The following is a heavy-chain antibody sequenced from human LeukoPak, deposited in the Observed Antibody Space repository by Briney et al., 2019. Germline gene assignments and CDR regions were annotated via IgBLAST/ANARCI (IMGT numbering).Heavy chain of an antibody. CDR1: GYTFTSYA. J-gene: IGHJ5*02. D-gene: IGHD2-15*01. CDR2: INAGNGNT. CDR3: ARGRRWGEVAAKLPNNWFDP. V-gene: IGHV1-3*01. Sequence: ASVKVSCKASGYTFTSYAMHWVRQAPGQRLEWMGWINAGNGNTKYSQKFQGRVTITRDTSASTAYMELSSLRSEDTAVYYCARGRRWGEVAAKLPNNWFDPWGQGTLVTVSS.